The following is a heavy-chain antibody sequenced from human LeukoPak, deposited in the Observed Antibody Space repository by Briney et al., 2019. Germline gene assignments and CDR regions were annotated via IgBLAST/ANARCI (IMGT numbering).Heavy chain of an antibody. CDR3: AKVALNHYVWGSDRSPLGY. J-gene: IGHJ4*02. D-gene: IGHD3-16*02. CDR2: ISGNGVST. CDR1: GFTFSSYV. V-gene: IGHV3-23*01. Sequence: GSLRLSCAASGFTFSSYVMNWVRQAPGKGLEWVSAISGNGVSTYYADSVKGRFTISRDNSKNTLFLQVNSLRAEDTAIYYCAKVALNHYVWGSDRSPLGYWGQGTLVTVSS.